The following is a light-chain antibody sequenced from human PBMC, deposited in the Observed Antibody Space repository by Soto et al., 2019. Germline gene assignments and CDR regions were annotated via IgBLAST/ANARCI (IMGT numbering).Light chain of an antibody. Sequence: QAVLTQPPSVSGAPGQRVTISCTGRSSNIGAGFDVHWYQQLPGSAPKLLIFVNSNRPSGVPDRFSGSKSGTSASLAISGLHAEDEADYYCQSYDSSLSGYVFGTGTKLTVL. V-gene: IGLV1-40*01. J-gene: IGLJ1*01. CDR1: SSNIGAGFD. CDR3: QSYDSSLSGYV. CDR2: VNS.